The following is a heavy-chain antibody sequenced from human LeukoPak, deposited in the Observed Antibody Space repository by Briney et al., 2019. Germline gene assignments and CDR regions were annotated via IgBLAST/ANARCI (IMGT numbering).Heavy chain of an antibody. CDR3: AKGIGELLSDAFDI. J-gene: IGHJ3*02. D-gene: IGHD3-10*01. Sequence: SPRLSCAASGITFDDYAMHWVRQAPGKGLEWVSGISWNSGNIGYADSVKGRFTISRDNAKNSLYLQMNSLRAEDTALYYCAKGIGELLSDAFDIWGQGTMVTVSS. CDR1: GITFDDYA. CDR2: ISWNSGNI. V-gene: IGHV3-9*01.